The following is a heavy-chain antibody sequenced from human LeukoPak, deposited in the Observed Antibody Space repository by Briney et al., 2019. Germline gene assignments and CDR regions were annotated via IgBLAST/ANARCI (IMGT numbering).Heavy chain of an antibody. D-gene: IGHD3/OR15-3a*01. V-gene: IGHV3-48*02. CDR1: RFTVNSYS. J-gene: IGHJ4*02. CDR2: ISSSSSTI. Sequence: GGSLTLSCAASRFTVNSYSMNWVRQAPGKGLEWVSYISSSSSTIYYADSVKGRFTISRDNAKNSLYLQMNSLRDEDTAVYYFARAFGLTDYWGQGTLVTVSS. CDR3: ARAFGLTDY.